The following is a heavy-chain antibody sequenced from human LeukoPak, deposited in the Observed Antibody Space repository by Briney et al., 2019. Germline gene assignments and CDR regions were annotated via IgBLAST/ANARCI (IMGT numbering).Heavy chain of an antibody. CDR3: TIMVRGVIVSWFDP. V-gene: IGHV4-30-4*01. CDR1: GGSISSGDYY. D-gene: IGHD3-10*01. Sequence: SETLSLTCTVSGGSISSGDYYWSWIRQPPGKGLEWIGYIYYSGSPYYNPSLKSRVTISVDTSKNQFSLKLSSVTAADTAVYYCTIMVRGVIVSWFDPWGQGTLVTVSS. CDR2: IYYSGSP. J-gene: IGHJ5*02.